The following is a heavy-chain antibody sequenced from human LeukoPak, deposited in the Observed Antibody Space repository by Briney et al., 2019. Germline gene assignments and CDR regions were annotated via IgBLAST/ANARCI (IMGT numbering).Heavy chain of an antibody. D-gene: IGHD3-10*01. Sequence: GGSLRLSCAASGFTFSSYGMHWVRQAPGKGLEWVAVISYDGSNKYYADSVKGRFTISRDNSKNTLYLQMNSLRAEGTAVYYCAKDGSGSYYNDGEDWFDPWGQGTLVAVSS. CDR1: GFTFSSYG. CDR3: AKDGSGSYYNDGEDWFDP. CDR2: ISYDGSNK. V-gene: IGHV3-30*18. J-gene: IGHJ5*02.